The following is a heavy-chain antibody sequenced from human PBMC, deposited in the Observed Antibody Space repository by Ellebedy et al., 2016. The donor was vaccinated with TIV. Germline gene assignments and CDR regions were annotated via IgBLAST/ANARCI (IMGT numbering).Heavy chain of an antibody. J-gene: IGHJ6*02. V-gene: IGHV3-23*01. CDR1: GFTFSASG. CDR2: ISSGGIT. CDR3: VKGSGTMDV. Sequence: GESLKISCAASGFTFSASGMTWARQAPGKGLEWASGISSGGITYYADSVRGRFTISRDNSKNTLYLQMNSLRAEDTATYYCVKGSGTMDVWGQGTTVTVSS. D-gene: IGHD1-1*01.